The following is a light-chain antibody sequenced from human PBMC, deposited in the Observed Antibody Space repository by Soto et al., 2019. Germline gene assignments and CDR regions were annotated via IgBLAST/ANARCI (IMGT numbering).Light chain of an antibody. CDR1: QNINNW. CDR2: TAS. Sequence: DIQMTQSPSTLSASVGDRVTITCRASQNINNWLAWYQQKPGKVPKLLIYTASSLEGGVPSRFRGSGSGTDFTLTISCLQPHAFATYYCQQYTSYSRGTFGQGTKVEIK. CDR3: QQYTSYSRGT. J-gene: IGKJ1*01. V-gene: IGKV1-5*03.